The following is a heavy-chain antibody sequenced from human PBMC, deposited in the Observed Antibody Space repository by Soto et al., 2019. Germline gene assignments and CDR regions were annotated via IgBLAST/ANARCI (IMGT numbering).Heavy chain of an antibody. CDR3: ARTVD. V-gene: IGHV3-30-3*01. Sequence: QVQLVESGGGVVQPGRSLRLSCAASGFTFSSYAMHWVRQAPGKGLERVAVISYDGSNKYYADSVKGRFTISRDNSKNTLYLQMNSLRAEDTAVYYCARTVDWGQGTLVTVSS. CDR1: GFTFSSYA. J-gene: IGHJ4*02. CDR2: ISYDGSNK.